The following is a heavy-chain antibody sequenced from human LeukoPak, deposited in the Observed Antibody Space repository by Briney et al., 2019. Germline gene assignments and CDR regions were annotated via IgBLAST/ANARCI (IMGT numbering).Heavy chain of an antibody. V-gene: IGHV1-69*04. CDR3: ARPTGPYDSSGPFDY. Sequence: ASVKVSCKASGGTFSSYAISWVRQAPGQGLEWMGRIIPILGIANYAQKFQGRVTITADKSTSTAYMELSSLRSEDTAVYYCARPTGPYDSSGPFDYWGQGTLVTVSS. J-gene: IGHJ4*02. CDR1: GGTFSSYA. D-gene: IGHD3-22*01. CDR2: IIPILGIA.